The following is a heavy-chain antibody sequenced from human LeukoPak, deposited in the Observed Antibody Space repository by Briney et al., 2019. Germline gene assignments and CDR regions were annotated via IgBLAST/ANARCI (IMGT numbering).Heavy chain of an antibody. V-gene: IGHV1-18*04. D-gene: IGHD2-2*02. J-gene: IGHJ4*02. CDR3: ARAAGYCSSTSCYIFDY. CDR2: ISAYNGNT. Sequence: ASVKVSCKASGYTFTSYGISWVRQAPGQGLEWMGWISAYNGNTNYAQKLQGRVTMTTGTSTSTAYMELRSLRSDDTAVYYCARAAGYCSSTSCYIFDYWGQGTLVTVSS. CDR1: GYTFTSYG.